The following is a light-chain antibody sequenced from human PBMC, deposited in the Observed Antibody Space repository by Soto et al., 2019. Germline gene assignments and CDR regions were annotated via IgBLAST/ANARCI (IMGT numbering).Light chain of an antibody. CDR1: KLGDKY. V-gene: IGLV3-1*01. Sequence: SSELTQPPSVSVSPGQTASITCSGDKLGDKYACWYQQKPGQSPVLVIYQDSKRPSGIPERFSGSNSGNTATLTISGTQAMDEADYYCQAWDSSTGVFGTGNKVTVL. CDR3: QAWDSSTGV. CDR2: QDS. J-gene: IGLJ1*01.